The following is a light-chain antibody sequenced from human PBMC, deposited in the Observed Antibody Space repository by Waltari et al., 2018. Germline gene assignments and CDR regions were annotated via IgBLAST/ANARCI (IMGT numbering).Light chain of an antibody. V-gene: IGLV1-44*01. Sequence: QSVLTQPPSASGTPGQRVTISCSGTSSNLGNNVVTWYQQVPGTAPKLLIYRNDLRPSGVPDRFSASKSGTSASLASSGLQSEDEAEYYCASWDDSLNGHWVFGGGTMVTVL. CDR2: RND. CDR3: ASWDDSLNGHWV. CDR1: SSNLGNNV. J-gene: IGLJ3*02.